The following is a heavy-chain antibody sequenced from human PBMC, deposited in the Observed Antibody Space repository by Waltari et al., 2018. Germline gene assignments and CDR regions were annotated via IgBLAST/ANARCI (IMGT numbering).Heavy chain of an antibody. D-gene: IGHD2-8*01. J-gene: IGHJ6*02. CDR1: GGTFTNYD. Sequence: QVRLVQSGAEVKKPGSSVKVSCKASGGTFTNYDINWLRQALGQGLEWMAGIMPIFGTTNFAQSFQGRVTITTDESTSTAYMELSSLRPDDTAVYYCARDEYTNHQDGMDVWGQGTTVTVSS. CDR2: IMPIFGTT. V-gene: IGHV1-69*05. CDR3: ARDEYTNHQDGMDV.